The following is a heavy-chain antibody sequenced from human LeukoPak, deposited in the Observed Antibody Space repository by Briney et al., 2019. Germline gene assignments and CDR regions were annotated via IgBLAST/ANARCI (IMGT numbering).Heavy chain of an antibody. CDR1: GFTFSSYG. J-gene: IGHJ4*02. CDR2: IWYDGSNK. Sequence: GRSLRLSCAASGFTFSSYGMHWVRQAPGKGLEWVAVIWYDGSNKYYADSVKGRFTISRDNSKNTLYLQMNSLRAEDTAVYYCARGQTWIQLWTTYFDYWGQGTLVAVSS. V-gene: IGHV3-33*01. D-gene: IGHD5-18*01. CDR3: ARGQTWIQLWTTYFDY.